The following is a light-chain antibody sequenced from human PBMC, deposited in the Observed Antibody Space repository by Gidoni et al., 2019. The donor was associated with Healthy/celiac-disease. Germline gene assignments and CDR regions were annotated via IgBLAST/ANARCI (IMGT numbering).Light chain of an antibody. CDR1: QSVSSY. CDR2: DAS. J-gene: IGKJ1*01. Sequence: EIVLIQSPATLSLSPGERATLSCRASQSVSSYLAWYQQKPGQAPRLLIYDASNRATGIPARFSGSGSGTDFTLTISSLEPEDFAVYYCQQRSNWHPWTFGQGTKVEIK. CDR3: QQRSNWHPWT. V-gene: IGKV3-11*01.